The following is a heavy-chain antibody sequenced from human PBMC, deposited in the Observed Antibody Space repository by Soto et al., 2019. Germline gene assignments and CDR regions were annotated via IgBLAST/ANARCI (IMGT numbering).Heavy chain of an antibody. CDR3: ARVFRDVLSDRYYWYFDL. D-gene: IGHD3-16*02. CDR1: GASISSGGYY. J-gene: IGHJ2*01. V-gene: IGHV4-31*01. CDR2: IYYIGTS. Sequence: QVQLQESGPGLVKPSQTLSLTCTVSGASISSGGYYWGWIRQHPGKGLEWIGFIYYIGTSYYTPSLRCPISVSVGPPKTHFSANLTSVTAADTAVYYCARVFRDVLSDRYYWYFDLWGRGTLVTVSS.